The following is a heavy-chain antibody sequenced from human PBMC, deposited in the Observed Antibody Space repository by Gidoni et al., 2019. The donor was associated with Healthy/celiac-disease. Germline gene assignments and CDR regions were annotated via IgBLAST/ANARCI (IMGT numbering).Heavy chain of an antibody. D-gene: IGHD6-19*01. V-gene: IGHV4-34*01. Sequence: QVQLQQWGAGLLKPSETLSLTCAVYGGSFSGYYWSWIRQPPGKGLEWIGEINHSGSTNYNPSLKSRVTISVDTSKNQFSLKLSSVTAADTAVYYCARGPQWLVKTFDYWGQGTLVTVSS. CDR2: INHSGST. CDR1: GGSFSGYY. CDR3: ARGPQWLVKTFDY. J-gene: IGHJ4*02.